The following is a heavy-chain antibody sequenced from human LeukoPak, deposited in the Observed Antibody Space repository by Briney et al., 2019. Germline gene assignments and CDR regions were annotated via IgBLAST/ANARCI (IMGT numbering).Heavy chain of an antibody. Sequence: GGSLRLSCAASGLTFSNYDMSWVRQAPGKGLEWVGRIKSKTDGATRDFAAPVKGRFTISRDDSKNTLYLQMNSLKTEDTAVYYCGLGSGRSDFDYWGQGTLVTVSS. J-gene: IGHJ4*02. CDR3: GLGSGRSDFDY. V-gene: IGHV3-15*01. CDR2: IKSKTDGATR. CDR1: GLTFSNYD. D-gene: IGHD3-10*01.